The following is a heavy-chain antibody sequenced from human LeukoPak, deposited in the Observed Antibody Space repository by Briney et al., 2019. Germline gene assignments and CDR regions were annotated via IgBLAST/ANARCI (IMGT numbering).Heavy chain of an antibody. D-gene: IGHD2-8*01. CDR3: ARYYCPRGSCYHFDY. CDR2: IYSSGST. J-gene: IGHJ4*02. Sequence: PSETLSLTCTVSGGSISSYYWSWIRQPPGKGLEWIGYIYSSGSTNCNPSLKSRATLSVDTSKNQFSLRLTSITPADTAVYYCARYYCPRGSCYHFDYRGQGTLVTVSS. V-gene: IGHV4-59*01. CDR1: GGSISSYY.